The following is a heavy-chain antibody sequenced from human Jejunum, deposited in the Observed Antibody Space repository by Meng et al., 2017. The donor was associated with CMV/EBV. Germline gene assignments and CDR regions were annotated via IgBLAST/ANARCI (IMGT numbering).Heavy chain of an antibody. Sequence: DYAMPCVRPAPGKGLECVSGIKCNSDILGYADSVKGRFTISRDNNKNSLYLQMNSLRTEDTALYYCVKDRGAVTGNYYYYAMDVWGQGTTVTVSS. J-gene: IGHJ6*02. D-gene: IGHD3-16*01. CDR3: VKDRGAVTGNYYYYAMDV. V-gene: IGHV3-9*01. CDR2: IKCNSDIL. CDR1: DYA.